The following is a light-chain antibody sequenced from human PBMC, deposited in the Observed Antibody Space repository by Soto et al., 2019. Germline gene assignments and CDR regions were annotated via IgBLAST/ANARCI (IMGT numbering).Light chain of an antibody. CDR3: SSYTSSSTSYV. CDR2: EVS. Sequence: QSALTQPASVSGSPGQSITISCTGNSSDVGGYNYVSWYQQHPGKAPKLMIYEVSNRPSGVSNRFSGSKSGNTASLTISGLQAEDEADYYCSSYTSSSTSYVFGTGTKLTVL. V-gene: IGLV2-14*01. CDR1: SSDVGGYNY. J-gene: IGLJ1*01.